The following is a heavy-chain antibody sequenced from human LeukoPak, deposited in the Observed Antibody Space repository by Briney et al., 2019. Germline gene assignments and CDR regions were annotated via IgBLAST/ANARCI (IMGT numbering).Heavy chain of an antibody. D-gene: IGHD1-26*01. CDR1: GFTFSSYG. CDR3: AKDVGKWESLHFFDY. J-gene: IGHJ4*02. CDR2: ISGSGGST. Sequence: GGSLRLSCAASGFTFSSYGMSWVRQAPGKGLEWVSGISGSGGSTYYADSVKGRFTISRDDSRNTLYLQMNSLRGDDTAVYYCAKDVGKWESLHFFDYWGQGTLVTVSS. V-gene: IGHV3-23*01.